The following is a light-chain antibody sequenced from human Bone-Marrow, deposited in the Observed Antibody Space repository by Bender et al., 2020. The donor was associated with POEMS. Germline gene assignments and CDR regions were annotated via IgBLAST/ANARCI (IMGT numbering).Light chain of an antibody. Sequence: QSALTQPAAVSGSPGQSITISCTGTSSDIGDYNYVSWYQQHPGKVPKLMIYDVSNRPSGVSNRFSGSKSGNTASLTISGLQAEDEADYFCCSYAGNSLVFGGGTKLTVL. CDR1: SSDIGDYNY. CDR3: CSYAGNSLV. V-gene: IGLV2-14*01. CDR2: DVS. J-gene: IGLJ2*01.